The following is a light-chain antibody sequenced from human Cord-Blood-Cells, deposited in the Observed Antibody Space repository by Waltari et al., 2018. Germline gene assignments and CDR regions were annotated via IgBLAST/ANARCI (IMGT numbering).Light chain of an antibody. Sequence: QSALPQPASVSGSPGPSITISCTGTSSDVGGSNYASWYQQHPGKAPKLMIYEVSNRPSGVSNRFSGSKSGNTASLTISGLQAEDEADYYCSSYTSSSTYVFGTGTKVTVL. CDR3: SSYTSSSTYV. CDR2: EVS. J-gene: IGLJ1*01. V-gene: IGLV2-14*01. CDR1: SSDVGGSNY.